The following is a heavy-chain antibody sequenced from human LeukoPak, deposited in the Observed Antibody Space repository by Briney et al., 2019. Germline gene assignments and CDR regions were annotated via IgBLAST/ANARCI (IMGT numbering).Heavy chain of an antibody. V-gene: IGHV1-46*01. CDR2: INPSGDST. CDR3: ARGVGVGPTSAIPLNFDY. Sequence: GASVKVSCKASGYTFTTQHMHWVRQAPGQGLEWMGIINPSGDSTIYARKFQGRVIMTRDTSTSTVYMELSSLRSEDTAVYYCARGVGVGPTSAIPLNFDYWGQGTLVTVSS. J-gene: IGHJ4*02. CDR1: GYTFTTQH. D-gene: IGHD3-3*01.